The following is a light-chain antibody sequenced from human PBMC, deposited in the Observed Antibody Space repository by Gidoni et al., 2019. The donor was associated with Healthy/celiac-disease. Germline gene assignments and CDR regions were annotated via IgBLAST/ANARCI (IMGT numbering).Light chain of an antibody. Sequence: DTQLTKPPSSLSASVVDGVTITCRASQRIRNDLGWYQQKPGKAPKRLIYAASSLQSGVPSRFSGSGSGTEFTLTISSLQPEDFATYYCLQHNSYPRITFGGGTKVEIK. CDR3: LQHNSYPRIT. J-gene: IGKJ4*01. CDR1: QRIRND. V-gene: IGKV1-17*01. CDR2: AAS.